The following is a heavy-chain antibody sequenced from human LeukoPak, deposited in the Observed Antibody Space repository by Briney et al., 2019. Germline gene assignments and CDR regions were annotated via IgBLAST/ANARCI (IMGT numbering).Heavy chain of an antibody. CDR2: ISAYNGNT. CDR3: ARGIVGGTGAFDN. V-gene: IGHV1-18*01. CDR1: GYTFTIYG. Sequence: ASVNVSFKASGYTFTIYGISWVRQQAPGQGLEWMGWISAYNGNTNYAQKIEGRVTMTTDTSTSTAYMELRSLRSDDTAVYYCARGIVGGTGAFDNWGQGTMVTVSS. D-gene: IGHD1-26*01. J-gene: IGHJ3*02.